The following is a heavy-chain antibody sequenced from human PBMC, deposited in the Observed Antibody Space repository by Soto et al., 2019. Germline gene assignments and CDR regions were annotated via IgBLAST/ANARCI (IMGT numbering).Heavy chain of an antibody. CDR1: GGSISSSNW. CDR2: IYHSGST. CDR3: ARARDYGDYYFDY. D-gene: IGHD4-17*01. V-gene: IGHV4-4*02. J-gene: IGHJ4*02. Sequence: SETLSLTCAVSGGSISSSNWWSWVRQPPGKGLEWIGEIYHSGSTNYNPSLKSRVTISVDKSKNQFSLKLSSVTAADTAVYYCARARDYGDYYFDYWGQGTLVTVSS.